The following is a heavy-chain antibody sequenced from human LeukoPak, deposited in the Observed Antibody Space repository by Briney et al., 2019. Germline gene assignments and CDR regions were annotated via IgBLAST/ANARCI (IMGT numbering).Heavy chain of an antibody. V-gene: IGHV4-39*07. CDR1: GGSISSSSYY. Sequence: PSETLSLTCTVSGGSISSSSYYWGWIRQPPGKGLEWIGSIYYSGSTYYNPSLKSRVTISVDTSKNQFSLKLSSVTAADTAVYYCAGPSSSWLYWGQGTLVTVSS. D-gene: IGHD6-13*01. CDR2: IYYSGST. J-gene: IGHJ4*02. CDR3: AGPSSSWLY.